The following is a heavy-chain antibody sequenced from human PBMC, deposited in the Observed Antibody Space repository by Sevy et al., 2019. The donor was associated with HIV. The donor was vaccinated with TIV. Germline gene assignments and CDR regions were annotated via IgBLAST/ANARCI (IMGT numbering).Heavy chain of an antibody. D-gene: IGHD3-22*01. CDR1: GFTFTTYA. V-gene: IGHV3-23*01. CDR3: AKDFYDSSGYYPMEAFDI. CDR2: LSGSGAST. Sequence: GGSLRLSCAASGFTFTTYAMGWVRQAPGKGLKWVSTLSGSGASTYYADSVKGRFTISRDNSKNTLFLQMDCLRAEDTAVYYCAKDFYDSSGYYPMEAFDIWGQGTMVTVSS. J-gene: IGHJ3*02.